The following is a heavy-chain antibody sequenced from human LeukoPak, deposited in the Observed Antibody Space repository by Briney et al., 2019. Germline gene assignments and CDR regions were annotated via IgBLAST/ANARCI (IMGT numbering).Heavy chain of an antibody. CDR2: INHSGST. V-gene: IGHV4-34*01. CDR1: GFTFSSYW. Sequence: GSLRLSCAASGFTFSSYWMSWVRQAPGKGLEWIGEINHSGSTNYNPSLKSRVTISVDTSKNQFSLKLSSVTAADTAVYYCAREADARRWLQFFDYWGQGTLVTVSS. D-gene: IGHD5-12*01. CDR3: AREADARRWLQFFDY. J-gene: IGHJ4*02.